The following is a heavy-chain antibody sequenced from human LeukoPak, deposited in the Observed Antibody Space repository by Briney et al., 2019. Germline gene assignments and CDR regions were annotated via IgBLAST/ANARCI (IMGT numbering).Heavy chain of an antibody. Sequence: KAGGSLRLSCAASGFTFRSYWMHWVRQAPGKGLVWVGIIYPGDSDTRYSPSFQGQVTISADKSISTAYLQWSSLKASDTAMYYCARLKVRGVMFKAFDIWGQGTVVTVSS. J-gene: IGHJ3*02. CDR1: GFTFRSYW. D-gene: IGHD3-10*01. CDR3: ARLKVRGVMFKAFDI. V-gene: IGHV5-51*01. CDR2: IYPGDSDT.